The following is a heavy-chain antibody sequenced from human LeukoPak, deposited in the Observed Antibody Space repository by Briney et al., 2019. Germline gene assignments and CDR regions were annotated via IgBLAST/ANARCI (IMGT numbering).Heavy chain of an antibody. D-gene: IGHD4-11*01. Sequence: ASVKVSCKASGYTFTSYYIHWVRQAPGQGLEWMGIINPSGGSTNYAQKFQGRVTMTRDTSTSTVYMELSSLRSEDTAVYYCAADGLQLAGYYMDVWGKGTTVTVSS. CDR2: INPSGGST. CDR3: AADGLQLAGYYMDV. CDR1: GYTFTSYY. J-gene: IGHJ6*03. V-gene: IGHV1-46*01.